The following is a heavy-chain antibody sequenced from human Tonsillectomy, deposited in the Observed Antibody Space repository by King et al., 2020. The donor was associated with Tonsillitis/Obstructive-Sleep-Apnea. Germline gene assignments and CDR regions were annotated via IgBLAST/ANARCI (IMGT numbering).Heavy chain of an antibody. J-gene: IGHJ5*02. CDR2: INTNTGNP. V-gene: IGHV7-4-1*02. D-gene: IGHD3-3*01. CDR3: ARGAGDFWSGPINWFDP. CDR1: GYTFTSFP. Sequence: QLVQSGSELKKPGASVKVSCKASGYTFTSFPMNWVRQAPGQGLEWMGWINTNTGNPRYAQGFTGRFVFSLDTSISTTYLQISSLQAEYTAVYYCARGAGDFWSGPINWFDPWGQGTLVTVSS.